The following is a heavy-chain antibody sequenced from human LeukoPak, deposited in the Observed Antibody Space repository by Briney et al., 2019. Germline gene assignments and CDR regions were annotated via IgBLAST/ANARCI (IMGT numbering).Heavy chain of an antibody. D-gene: IGHD6-6*01. CDR3: ARGDSSAFAVY. CDR1: GGSISGYH. Sequence: IPSETLSLTCNVSGGSISGYHWSWIRQPAGKGLEWIGRIYTSGSTNYNPSLKSRVTMSVDTSKNRFSLKLSSVTAADTAVYYCARGDSSAFAVYWGQGTLVTLSP. J-gene: IGHJ4*02. V-gene: IGHV4-4*07. CDR2: IYTSGST.